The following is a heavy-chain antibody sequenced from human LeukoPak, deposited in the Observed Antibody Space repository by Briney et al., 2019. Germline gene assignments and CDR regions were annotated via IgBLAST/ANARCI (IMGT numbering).Heavy chain of an antibody. V-gene: IGHV4-59*02. J-gene: IGHJ4*02. CDR2: VYYSGST. CDR3: ARIHRYCSGGACYVLDN. D-gene: IGHD2-15*01. CDR1: GGSVSGYY. Sequence: PSETLSLTCVVSGGSVSGYYWGWIRQPPGRGLEWIGYVYYSGSTNYNPSFKSRITISADTSRNQFSLQLSSVTAADTAVYYCARIHRYCSGGACYVLDNWGQGTLVAVSS.